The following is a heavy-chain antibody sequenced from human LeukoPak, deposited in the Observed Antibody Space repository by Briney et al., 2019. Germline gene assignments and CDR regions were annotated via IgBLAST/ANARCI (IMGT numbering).Heavy chain of an antibody. D-gene: IGHD2-15*01. CDR1: GFTFSSYA. V-gene: IGHV3-30-3*01. CDR3: ARDYRGSLYYYYGMDV. J-gene: IGHJ6*02. Sequence: GGSLRLSCAASGFTFSSYAMHWVRQAPGKGLEWVAVISYDGSNKYYADSVKGRFTISRDNSKNALYLQMNSLRAEDTAVYYCARDYRGSLYYYYGMDVWGQGTTVTVSS. CDR2: ISYDGSNK.